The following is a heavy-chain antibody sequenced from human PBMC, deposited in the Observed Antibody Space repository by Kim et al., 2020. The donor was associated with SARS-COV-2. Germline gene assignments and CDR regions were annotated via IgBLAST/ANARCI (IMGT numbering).Heavy chain of an antibody. CDR1: GGSISSGGYY. CDR2: IYYSGNT. CDR3: ARVATGTARFDY. V-gene: IGHV4-31*03. D-gene: IGHD1-1*01. J-gene: IGHJ4*02. Sequence: SETLSLTCTVSGGSISSGGYYWSWIRQHPGKGLEWIGYIYYSGNTYYNPSLKSRITMSVDTSKNQFSLKLSSVTAADTAVYYCARVATGTARFDYWGQGTLVTVSS.